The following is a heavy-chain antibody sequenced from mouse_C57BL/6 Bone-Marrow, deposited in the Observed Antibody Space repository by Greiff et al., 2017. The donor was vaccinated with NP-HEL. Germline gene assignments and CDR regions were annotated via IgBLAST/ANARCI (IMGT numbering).Heavy chain of an antibody. D-gene: IGHD2-3*01. V-gene: IGHV5-4*01. CDR3: ARIYDGYPWFAY. CDR2: ISDGGSYT. Sequence: EVQVVESGGGLVKPGGSLKLSCAASGFTFSSYAMSWVRQTPEKRLEWVATISDGGSYTYYPDNVKGRFTISRDNAKNNLYLQMSHLKSEDTAMYYCARIYDGYPWFAYWGQGTLVTVSA. CDR1: GFTFSSYA. J-gene: IGHJ3*01.